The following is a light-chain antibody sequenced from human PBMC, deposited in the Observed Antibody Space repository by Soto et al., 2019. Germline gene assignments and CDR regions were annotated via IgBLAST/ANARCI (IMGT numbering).Light chain of an antibody. J-gene: IGKJ1*01. V-gene: IGKV3-20*01. CDR1: QSVTSNY. CDR3: QQYGPSPWP. CDR2: DAS. Sequence: ETVLTQSPGTLSLSPGEGATLSCRASQSVTSNYLAWYQQKPGQAPRLLIYDASRRATDIPDRFSGSGSGTDFTLTISRLEPEDFAVYYCQQYGPSPWPFGQGTKVEIK.